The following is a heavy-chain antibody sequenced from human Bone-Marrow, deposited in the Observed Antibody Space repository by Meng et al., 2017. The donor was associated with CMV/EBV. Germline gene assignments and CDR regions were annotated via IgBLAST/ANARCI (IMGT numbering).Heavy chain of an antibody. D-gene: IGHD6-6*01. CDR1: GFTFSDYY. Sequence: GESLKISCAASGFTFSDYYMSWIRQAPGKGLEWVSYISSSGSTIYYADSVKGRFTISRDNAKNSLYLQMNSLRAEDTAVYYCAKDLTPQLVPTYFDYWGQGPLVTVSS. J-gene: IGHJ4*02. CDR3: AKDLTPQLVPTYFDY. CDR2: ISSSGSTI. V-gene: IGHV3-11*01.